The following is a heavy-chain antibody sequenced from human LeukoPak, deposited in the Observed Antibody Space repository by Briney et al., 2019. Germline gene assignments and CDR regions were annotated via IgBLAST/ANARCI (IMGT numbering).Heavy chain of an antibody. D-gene: IGHD3-22*01. CDR3: ARSTDYYDSSGYDYYFDY. CDR2: IYPGDSDT. CDR1: GYSFTSYW. Sequence: GESLKISCKGSGYSFTSYWIGWVRQMPGKGLEWMGIIYPGDSDTRYSPSFQGQVTISADKSISTAYLQWSSLKASDTAMYYCARSTDYYDSSGYDYYFDYWGQGTLVTVSS. J-gene: IGHJ4*02. V-gene: IGHV5-51*01.